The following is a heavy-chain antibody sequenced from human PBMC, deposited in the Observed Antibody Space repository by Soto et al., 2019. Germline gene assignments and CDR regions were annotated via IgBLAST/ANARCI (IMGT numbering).Heavy chain of an antibody. CDR1: GGSISSGDYY. CDR3: ARDRIAAAASDYYYYGMDV. V-gene: IGHV4-30-4*01. CDR2: IYYSGST. Sequence: SETLSLTCTVSGGSISSGDYYWSWIRQPPGKGLEWIGYIYYSGSTYYNPSLKSRVTISVDTSKNQFSLKLSSVTAADTAVYYCARDRIAAAASDYYYYGMDVWGQGTTVTVSS. D-gene: IGHD6-13*01. J-gene: IGHJ6*02.